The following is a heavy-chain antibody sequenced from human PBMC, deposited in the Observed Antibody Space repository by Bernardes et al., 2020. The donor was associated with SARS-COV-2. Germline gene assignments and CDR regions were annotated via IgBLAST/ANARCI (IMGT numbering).Heavy chain of an antibody. CDR3: ARGVSIFGPFDC. J-gene: IGHJ4*02. CDR2: IHHRGSA. CDR1: GGSISSYY. Sequence: SETLSLTCTVSGGSISSYYWTWLRQPPGKGLEWIGNIHHRGSASHNPSLTSRATISADTSKNQFSLSLRTVTAADTGVYYCARGVSIFGPFDCWGQGSPVTVSS. V-gene: IGHV4-4*08. D-gene: IGHD3-3*01.